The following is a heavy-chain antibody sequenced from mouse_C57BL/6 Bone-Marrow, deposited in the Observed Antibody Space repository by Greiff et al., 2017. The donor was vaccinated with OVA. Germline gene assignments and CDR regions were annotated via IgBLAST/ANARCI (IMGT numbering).Heavy chain of an antibody. D-gene: IGHD1-1*01. CDR1: GYTFTSYW. CDR3: ARSIYYYGNLYFDV. J-gene: IGHJ1*03. V-gene: IGHV1-53*01. Sequence: QVQLQQSGTELVKPGASVKLSCKASGYTFTSYWMHWVKQRPGQGLEWIGNINPSNGGTNYNEKIKSKATLTVEKSSSTAYMQLSVLTSEDSAVYYCARSIYYYGNLYFDVWGTGTTVTVSS. CDR2: INPSNGGT.